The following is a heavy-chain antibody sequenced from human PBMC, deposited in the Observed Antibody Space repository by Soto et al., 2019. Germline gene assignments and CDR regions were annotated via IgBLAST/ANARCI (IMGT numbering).Heavy chain of an antibody. CDR1: GYTFIRYG. Sequence: QVPLAQSANEVKKPGASVRVSCKAAGYTFIRYGIAWVRQAPGQGLEWMGWISPYNDYTVYAQKFQGRVSMTADTSTRTVYMNLSGLKSDDTAVYYCARGGYYDNSWGKLSHYGLDVWGQGTSVSVSS. CDR3: ARGGYYDNSWGKLSHYGLDV. D-gene: IGHD3-16*01. CDR2: ISPYNDYT. J-gene: IGHJ6*02. V-gene: IGHV1-18*01.